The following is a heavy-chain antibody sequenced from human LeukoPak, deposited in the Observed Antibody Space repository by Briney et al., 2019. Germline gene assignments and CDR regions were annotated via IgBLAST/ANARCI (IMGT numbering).Heavy chain of an antibody. CDR2: IPYDGSNK. CDR1: GFTFSSYA. V-gene: IGHV3-30-3*01. CDR3: AREGGYCSSTSCYSWFDP. Sequence: GGSLRLSCAASGFTFSSYAMHWVRQAPGKGLEWVAVIPYDGSNKYYADSVKGRFTISRDNSKNTLYLQMNSLRAEDTALYYCAREGGYCSSTSCYSWFDPWGQGTLVTVSS. D-gene: IGHD2-2*02. J-gene: IGHJ5*02.